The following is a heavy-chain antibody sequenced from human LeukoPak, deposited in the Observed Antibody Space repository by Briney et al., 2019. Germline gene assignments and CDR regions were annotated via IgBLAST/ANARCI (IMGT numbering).Heavy chain of an antibody. Sequence: GGSLRLSCAASGFTFSSYAMSWVRQAPGKGLEWVSILYSGGNTYYAASVRGRFTISRDNSKNTLYLQMNSLRAEDTAIYYCARSVTTYYYYGMDVWGQGTTVTVSS. V-gene: IGHV3-23*01. J-gene: IGHJ6*02. CDR3: ARSVTTYYYYGMDV. CDR2: ILYSGGNT. CDR1: GFTFSSYA. D-gene: IGHD3-3*01.